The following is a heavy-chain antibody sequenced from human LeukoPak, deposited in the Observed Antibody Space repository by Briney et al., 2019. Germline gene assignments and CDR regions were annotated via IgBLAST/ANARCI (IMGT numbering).Heavy chain of an antibody. Sequence: GASVKVSCKASGYTFTSYGISWVRQAPGQGLEWTGWISAYNGNTNYAQKLQGRVTITADESTSTAYMELSSLRSEDTAVYYCAGTTYYYDSSGYFDYWGQGTLVTVSS. CDR3: AGTTYYYDSSGYFDY. CDR2: ISAYNGNT. V-gene: IGHV1-18*01. D-gene: IGHD3-22*01. J-gene: IGHJ4*02. CDR1: GYTFTSYG.